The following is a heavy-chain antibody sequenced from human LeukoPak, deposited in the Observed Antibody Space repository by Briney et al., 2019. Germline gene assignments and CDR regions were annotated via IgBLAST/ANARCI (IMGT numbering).Heavy chain of an antibody. D-gene: IGHD3-10*01. CDR3: ASVWFGELLRGHNWFDP. V-gene: IGHV4-61*02. Sequence: SETLSLTCTVSGGSISSGSYYWSWIRQPAGKGLEWIGRIYTSGSTNYNPSLKSRVTISVDTSKNQFSLKLSSVTAADTAVYHCASVWFGELLRGHNWFDPWGQGTLVTVSS. CDR2: IYTSGST. CDR1: GGSISSGSYY. J-gene: IGHJ5*02.